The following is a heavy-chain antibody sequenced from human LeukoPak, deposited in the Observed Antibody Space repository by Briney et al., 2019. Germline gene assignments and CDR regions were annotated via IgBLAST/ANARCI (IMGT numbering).Heavy chain of an antibody. CDR3: AKSREIVVVTAIDY. CDR1: GFTFSTYA. V-gene: IGHV3-23*01. D-gene: IGHD2-21*02. CDR2: ISNSDVTT. J-gene: IGHJ4*02. Sequence: PGGSLRLSCAASGFTFSTYAMSWVRQAPGKGLEWVSAISNSDVTTNSADSVKGRFTISRDNSKNTLYLQMNSLRAEDTAIYYCAKSREIVVVTAIDYWGQGILVTVSS.